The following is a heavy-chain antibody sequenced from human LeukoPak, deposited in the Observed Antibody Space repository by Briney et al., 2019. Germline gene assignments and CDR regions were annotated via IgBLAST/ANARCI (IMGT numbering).Heavy chain of an antibody. CDR1: GFIFSTYG. V-gene: IGHV3-33*01. J-gene: IGHJ5*02. CDR2: IWYDGSNT. CDR3: ARGVAENGNPNYFDP. Sequence: GGSLRLSCAASGFIFSTYGMHWVRQAPGKGLEWVAVIWYDGSNTYYADSVKGRFTISRDNSKNTLYLQMNSLRAEDTAVYSCARGVAENGNPNYFDPWGRGTLVTVSS. D-gene: IGHD6-13*01.